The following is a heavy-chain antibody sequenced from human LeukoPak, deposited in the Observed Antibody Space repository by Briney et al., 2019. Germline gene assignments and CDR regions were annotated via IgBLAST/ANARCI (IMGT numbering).Heavy chain of an antibody. CDR2: ISGSGDIT. D-gene: IGHD3-22*01. CDR3: ARNSGYSDY. J-gene: IGHJ4*02. V-gene: IGHV3-23*01. Sequence: SGGSLRLSCAASGFTFSTYAMSWVRQAPGKGLEWVSSISGSGDITYYADSVKGRFTISRDNSKNTLYLQMNSLRADDTAVYYCARNSGYSDYWGQGTLVTVFS. CDR1: GFTFSTYA.